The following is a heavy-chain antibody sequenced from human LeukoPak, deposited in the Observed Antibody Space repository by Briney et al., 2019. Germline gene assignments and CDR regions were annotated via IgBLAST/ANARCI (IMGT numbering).Heavy chain of an antibody. CDR2: IHPGDSDT. J-gene: IGHJ4*02. CDR1: GYSFTTAW. V-gene: IGHV5-51*01. D-gene: IGHD6-6*01. Sequence: GESLKIPCKGSGYSFTTAWIAWVRQMPGKGLEWMGIIHPGDSDTRYSPSFQGQVTISADKSISTAYLQWSSLKASDTAMYYCARRDGTSSGIDYWGQGTLVTVSS. CDR3: ARRDGTSSGIDY.